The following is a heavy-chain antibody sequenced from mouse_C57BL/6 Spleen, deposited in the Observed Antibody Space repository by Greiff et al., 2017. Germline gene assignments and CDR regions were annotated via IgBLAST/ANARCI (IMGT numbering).Heavy chain of an antibody. D-gene: IGHD2-14*01. CDR3: ARSSYYRDPYDLDY. J-gene: IGHJ2*01. CDR1: GYTFPSYW. CDR2: INPSSGYT. V-gene: IGHV1-7*01. Sequence: QVQLQQSGAELAKPGASVKLSCKASGYTFPSYWMHWVKQRPGQGLEWIGYINPSSGYTKYNQKFKDKATVTADKSSSTAYMQLSSLTYEDSAVYYSARSSYYRDPYDLDYWGQGPTLTVA.